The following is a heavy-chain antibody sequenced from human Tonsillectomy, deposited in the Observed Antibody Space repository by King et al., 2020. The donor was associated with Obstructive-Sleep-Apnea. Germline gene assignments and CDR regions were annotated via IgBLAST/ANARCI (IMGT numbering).Heavy chain of an antibody. CDR3: ARGVGGYYYGSGSYFDY. Sequence: QLQESGPGLVKPSETLSLTCTVSGGSISSYYWSWIRQPPGKGLEWIGYIYYSGSTNYNPSLKSRVAISVDTSKNQFSLKLTSVTAADTAVYYCARGVGGYYYGSGSYFDYWGQGTLVTVSS. D-gene: IGHD3-10*01. CDR2: IYYSGST. V-gene: IGHV4-59*01. CDR1: GGSISSYY. J-gene: IGHJ4*02.